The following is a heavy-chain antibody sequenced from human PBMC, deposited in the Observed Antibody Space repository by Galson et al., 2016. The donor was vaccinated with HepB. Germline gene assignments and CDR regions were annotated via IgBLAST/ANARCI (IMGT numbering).Heavy chain of an antibody. CDR2: ISGYDGKT. D-gene: IGHD3-16*01. V-gene: IGHV1-18*01. Sequence: SVKVSCKASGYTFTRYGVTWVRQAPGQGLEWMGWISGYDGKTNYAEKFTGRVTMTTDTSTSTAYMELRSLRSDDTAVYYCARDIAQYDYIWGSYGYTDVYCDYWGQGALVTVSS. J-gene: IGHJ4*02. CDR1: GYTFTRYG. CDR3: ARDIAQYDYIWGSYGYTDVYCDY.